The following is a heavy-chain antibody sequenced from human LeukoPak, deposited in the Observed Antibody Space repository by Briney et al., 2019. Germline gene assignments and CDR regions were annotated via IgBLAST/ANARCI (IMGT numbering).Heavy chain of an antibody. J-gene: IGHJ6*02. D-gene: IGHD6-19*01. Sequence: GGSLRLSCAVSGFTFSSYAMSWVRQAPGKGLEWVSAISGSGGSTYYADSVKGRFTISRDNSKNTLYLQMNSLRAEDTAVYYCATLPQLGGWYYYYGMDVWGQGTTVTVSS. V-gene: IGHV3-23*01. CDR1: GFTFSSYA. CDR3: ATLPQLGGWYYYYGMDV. CDR2: ISGSGGST.